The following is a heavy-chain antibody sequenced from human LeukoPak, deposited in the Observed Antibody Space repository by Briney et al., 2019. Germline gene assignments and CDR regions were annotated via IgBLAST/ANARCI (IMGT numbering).Heavy chain of an antibody. D-gene: IGHD3-9*01. Sequence: GASVKVSCKASGYTFTGYYMHWVRQAPGQGPEWMGWINPNNGGTKLAQKFQGRVTMTTDTSITTVYMELSSLRSEDTAVYYCARDPRYFDWPGYELALDYWGQGTLVTVSS. CDR2: INPNNGGT. J-gene: IGHJ4*02. CDR3: ARDPRYFDWPGYELALDY. CDR1: GYTFTGYY. V-gene: IGHV1-2*02.